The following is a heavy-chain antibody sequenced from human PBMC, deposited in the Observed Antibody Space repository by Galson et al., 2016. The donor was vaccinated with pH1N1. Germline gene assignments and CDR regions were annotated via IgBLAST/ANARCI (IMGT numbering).Heavy chain of an antibody. CDR3: AGGPQLALYSDRGSYFGD. Sequence: SLRLSCAASGFSVSSNYVTWVRQAPGKGLEWVSVLYSGGSTYYADSVRGRFTISRDYSKNTVFLQMNSLRAEDTAVYYCAGGPQLALYSDRGSYFGDWGQGTLVPVSS. V-gene: IGHV3-66*02. CDR1: GFSVSSNY. CDR2: LYSGGST. D-gene: IGHD4-17*01. J-gene: IGHJ4*02.